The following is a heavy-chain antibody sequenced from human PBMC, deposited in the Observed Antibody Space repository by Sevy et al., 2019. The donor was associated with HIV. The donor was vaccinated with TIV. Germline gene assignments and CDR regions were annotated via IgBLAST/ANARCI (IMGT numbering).Heavy chain of an antibody. D-gene: IGHD4-17*01. CDR1: GYLFTTKA. J-gene: IGHJ4*02. CDR2: INTNTGTA. V-gene: IGHV7-4-1*02. Sequence: ASVKVSCKASGYLFTTKAMNWVRQAPGQGLEWMGWINTNTGTATYAQGFTGRFVFSLDTSVNTAYLQISSLEAEDTAIYYCARNLRDMTAVGPGGDYWGQGTLVTVSS. CDR3: ARNLRDMTAVGPGGDY.